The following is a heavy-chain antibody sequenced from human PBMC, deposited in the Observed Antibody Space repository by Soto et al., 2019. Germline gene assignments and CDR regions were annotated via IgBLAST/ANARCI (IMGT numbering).Heavy chain of an antibody. CDR1: GFTFSSYG. CDR2: MSWDGSDE. J-gene: IGHJ4*02. V-gene: IGHV3-30*18. D-gene: IGHD2-15*01. Sequence: QVQLVESGGGGVQPGRSLRLCCAASGFTFSSYGMHWVRQAPGKGLEWVAVMSWDGSDEFYEETVKGRLTISRDNSRNSLYLQMNSLRPEDTAVYYCAKEGCSGGICYGFDYWGQGTLVTVSS. CDR3: AKEGCSGGICYGFDY.